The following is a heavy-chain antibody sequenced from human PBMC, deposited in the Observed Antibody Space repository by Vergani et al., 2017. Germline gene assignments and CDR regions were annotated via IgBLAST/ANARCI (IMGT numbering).Heavy chain of an antibody. CDR1: GFTFSSYA. CDR2: ISYDGSNK. V-gene: IGHV3-30-3*01. D-gene: IGHD5-18*01. J-gene: IGHJ5*02. Sequence: QVQLVESGGGVVQPGRSLRLSCAASGFTFSSYAMHWVRQAPGKGLEWVAVISYDGSNKYYADSVKGRFTISRDNSKNTLYLQMNSLKTEDTAVYYCTTDPPGYSYGHNWFDPWGQGTLVTVSS. CDR3: TTDPPGYSYGHNWFDP.